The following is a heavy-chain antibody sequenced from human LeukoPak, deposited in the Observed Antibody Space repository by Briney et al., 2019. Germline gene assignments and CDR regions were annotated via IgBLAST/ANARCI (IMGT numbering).Heavy chain of an antibody. CDR1: GGSISSYY. Sequence: LETLSLTCTVSGGSISSYYWSWIRQPPGKGLEWIGYIYYSGSTNYNPSLKSRVTISVDTSKNQFSLKLSSVTAADTAVYYCARDASLFDPWGQGTLVTVSS. V-gene: IGHV4-59*01. J-gene: IGHJ5*02. CDR2: IYYSGST. CDR3: ARDASLFDP. D-gene: IGHD3-16*01.